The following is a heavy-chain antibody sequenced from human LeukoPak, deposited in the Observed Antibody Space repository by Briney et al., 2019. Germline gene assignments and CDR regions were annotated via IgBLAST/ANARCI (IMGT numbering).Heavy chain of an antibody. D-gene: IGHD1-14*01. Sequence: SETLSLTCTVSGGSISSYYWSWIRQPPGKGLEGIGYIYYSGSTNYNPSLKSRVTISVDTSKNQFSLKLSSVTAADTAVYYCARLTDYFDYWGQGTLVTVSS. J-gene: IGHJ4*02. CDR3: ARLTDYFDY. CDR2: IYYSGST. CDR1: GGSISSYY. V-gene: IGHV4-59*08.